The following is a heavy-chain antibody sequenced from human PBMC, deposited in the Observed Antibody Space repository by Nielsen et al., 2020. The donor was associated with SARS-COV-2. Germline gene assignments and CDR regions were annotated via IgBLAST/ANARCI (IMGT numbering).Heavy chain of an antibody. CDR2: MNPNSGNT. D-gene: IGHD2-2*01. CDR3: ARDGDCSSTSCYLGSYYYYGMDV. J-gene: IGHJ6*02. Sequence: ASVKVSCKASGYTFTSYDINWVRQATGQGLEWMGWMNPNSGNTGYAQKFQGRVTMTTDTSTSTAYMELRSLRSDDTAVYYCARDGDCSSTSCYLGSYYYYGMDVWGQGTTVTVSS. CDR1: GYTFTSYD. V-gene: IGHV1-8*01.